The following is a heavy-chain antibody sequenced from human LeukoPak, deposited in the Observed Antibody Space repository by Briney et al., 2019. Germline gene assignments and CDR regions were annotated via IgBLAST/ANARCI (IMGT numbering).Heavy chain of an antibody. D-gene: IGHD3-22*01. CDR1: GFTFSSYA. CDR2: ISGSGGST. V-gene: IGHV3-23*01. CDR3: AEVNMIVVVRAHAFDI. J-gene: IGHJ3*02. Sequence: GGSLRLSCAASGFTFSSYAMSWVRQAPGKGLEWVSAISGSGGSTYYADSVKGRFTISRDNSKNTLYLQMNSLRAEDTAVYYCAEVNMIVVVRAHAFDIWGQGTMVTVSS.